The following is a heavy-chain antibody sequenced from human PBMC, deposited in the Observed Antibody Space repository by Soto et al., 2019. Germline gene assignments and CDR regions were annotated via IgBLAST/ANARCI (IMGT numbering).Heavy chain of an antibody. CDR1: GGTFSSLT. Sequence: QVQLVQSGAEVKKPGSSVKVSCKASGGTFSSLTISWVRQAPGQGLEWMGGIIPIYATANYAQKFQGRVTITAHASTRTAYTELSSLRSEDTAVYYCAKDRRADWESYYYYAMDVWGQGTTVTVSS. D-gene: IGHD1-26*01. J-gene: IGHJ6*02. V-gene: IGHV1-69*01. CDR2: IIPIYATA. CDR3: AKDRRADWESYYYYAMDV.